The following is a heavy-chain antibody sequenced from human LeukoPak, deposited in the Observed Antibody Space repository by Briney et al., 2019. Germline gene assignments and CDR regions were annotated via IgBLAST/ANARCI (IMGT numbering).Heavy chain of an antibody. CDR3: ARGRIITGTTD. CDR2: IYSGGST. J-gene: IGHJ4*02. CDR1: GFTVSSNY. V-gene: IGHV3-66*01. D-gene: IGHD1-20*01. Sequence: GGSLRLSCAASGFTVSSNYMSWVRQAPGKGLEWVSVIYSGGSTYYADSVKGRLTISRDNSKNALYLQMNSLSAEDTAVYYGARGRIITGTTDWGQGTLVTVFS.